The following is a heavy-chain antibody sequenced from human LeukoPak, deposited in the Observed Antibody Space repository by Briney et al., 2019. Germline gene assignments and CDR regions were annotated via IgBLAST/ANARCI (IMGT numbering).Heavy chain of an antibody. CDR2: ISNYNGNT. V-gene: IGHV1-18*01. J-gene: IGHJ4*02. Sequence: ASVNVSCKASDYTFTGFAISWVRQAPGQGLEWMGWISNYNGNTNYAQKLQGRVTMTTDSSTSTAYMELRSLGSDDTAVYYCAREPRGTKYSSSYFDYWGQGTLVTVSS. D-gene: IGHD6-13*01. CDR3: AREPRGTKYSSSYFDY. CDR1: DYTFTGFA.